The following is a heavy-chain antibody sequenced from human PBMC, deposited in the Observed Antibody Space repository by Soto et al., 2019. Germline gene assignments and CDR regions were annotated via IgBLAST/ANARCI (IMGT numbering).Heavy chain of an antibody. V-gene: IGHV4-34*01. CDR2: INHSGST. Sequence: PSETLSLTCAVYGGSFSGYYWSWIRQPPGKGLEWIGEINHSGSTNYNPSLKSRVTISVDTSKNQFSLKLSSVTAADTAVYYCARGSDVAAAGRGFDPWGQGTLVTASS. J-gene: IGHJ5*02. D-gene: IGHD6-13*01. CDR3: ARGSDVAAAGRGFDP. CDR1: GGSFSGYY.